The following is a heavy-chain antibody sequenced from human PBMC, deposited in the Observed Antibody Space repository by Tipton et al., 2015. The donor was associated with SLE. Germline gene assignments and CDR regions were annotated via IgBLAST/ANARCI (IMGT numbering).Heavy chain of an antibody. J-gene: IGHJ6*02. CDR1: GFTFSSYG. V-gene: IGHV3-30*02. Sequence: SLRLSCAASGFTFSSYGMHWVRQAPGKGLEWVAFIRYDGSNKYYADSVKGRFTISRDNSKNTLYLQMNSLRAEDTAVYYCAKDKYCSGGSCYSDLPPYYYYGMDVWGQGTTVTVSS. CDR2: IRYDGSNK. CDR3: AKDKYCSGGSCYSDLPPYYYYGMDV. D-gene: IGHD2-15*01.